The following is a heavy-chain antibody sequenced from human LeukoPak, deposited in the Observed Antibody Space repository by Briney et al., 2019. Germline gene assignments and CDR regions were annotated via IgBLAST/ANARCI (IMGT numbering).Heavy chain of an antibody. CDR2: ISGSGGST. D-gene: IGHD6-13*01. J-gene: IGHJ4*02. CDR1: GFTFSSYA. CDR3: AKDRRAVQIAAAGTPLDY. V-gene: IGHV3-23*01. Sequence: GGSLRLSCAASGFTFSSYAMSWVRQAPGKGLEWVSAISGSGGSTYYADSVKGRFTISRDNSKNTLYLQMNSLRAEDTALYYCAKDRRAVQIAAAGTPLDYWGQGTLVTVSS.